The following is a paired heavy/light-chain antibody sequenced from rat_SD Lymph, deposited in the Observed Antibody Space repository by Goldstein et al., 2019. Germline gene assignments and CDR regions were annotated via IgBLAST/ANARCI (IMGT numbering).Heavy chain of an antibody. J-gene: IGHJ2*01. CDR3: ATYRDYFDY. Sequence: QMQLQESGPGLVKPTQSLFLTCSVTGFSITSGYYWIWIRQSQGKHLEWMGYMTYSGETFYNPSLKSPISITRETSKNQFFLQLNSVTTEDTAMYYCATYRDYFDYWGQGVMVTVSS. CDR1: GFSITSGYY. V-gene: IGHV3-8*01. D-gene: IGHD1-11*01. CDR2: MTYSGET.
Light chain of an antibody. CDR3: QQSWNDPT. CDR1: EGVNSY. J-gene: IGKJ2-1*01. Sequence: DTVLTQSPALAVSPGERVSISCRASEGVNSYMHWYQQKPGQQPKLLIYKASNLASGVPARFSGSGSGTDFTLTIDPVEADDTATYFCQQSWNDPTFGAGTKLELK. V-gene: IGKV3S11*01. CDR2: KAS.